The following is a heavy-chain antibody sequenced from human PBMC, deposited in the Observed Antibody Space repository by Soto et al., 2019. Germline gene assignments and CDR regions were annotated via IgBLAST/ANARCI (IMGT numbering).Heavy chain of an antibody. CDR1: GFTFNNHG. CDR2: IWHDGSEE. J-gene: IGHJ4*01. Sequence: QGHLLQSRGGVVRPGKSLTLSCETSGFTFNNHGAHWVRQAPGKGLEWVAVIWHDGSEEYYADSVKGRFTMSRDKFKNTLSLRMNGLTVEDTAVYYCARDGRHCTRPSCYTGFESWGQRSLVTVSS. D-gene: IGHD2-8*01. CDR3: ARDGRHCTRPSCYTGFES. V-gene: IGHV3-33*01.